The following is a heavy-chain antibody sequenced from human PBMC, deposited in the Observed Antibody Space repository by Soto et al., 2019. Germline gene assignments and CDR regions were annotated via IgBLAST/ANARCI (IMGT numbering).Heavy chain of an antibody. CDR3: ARRRDSSSWLFDY. D-gene: IGHD6-13*01. J-gene: IGHJ4*02. V-gene: IGHV4-4*02. CDR2: IYHSGST. CDR1: GDSISSGYW. Sequence: SETLSLTCAVSGDSISSGYWWSWVRQPPGKGLEWIGEIYHSGSTNYNPTLRSRVTISVDRSKSQFSLKLNSVTAADTALYYCARRRDSSSWLFDYWGQGTQVTVSS.